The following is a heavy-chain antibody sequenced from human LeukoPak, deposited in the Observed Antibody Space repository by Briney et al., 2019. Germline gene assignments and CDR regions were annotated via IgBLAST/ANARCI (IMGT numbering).Heavy chain of an antibody. D-gene: IGHD6-19*01. CDR3: ARERAVNGWNSAHFDY. V-gene: IGHV3-30*14. J-gene: IGHJ4*02. Sequence: PGRSLRLSCATSGFTFSSYSIHWLRQAPGKGLEWVSVISNDGNTKYYADSVRGRFTISRDNSENTVYLQINSLRIEDTAVYYCARERAVNGWNSAHFDYWGQGTLVTVSS. CDR2: ISNDGNTK. CDR1: GFTFSSYS.